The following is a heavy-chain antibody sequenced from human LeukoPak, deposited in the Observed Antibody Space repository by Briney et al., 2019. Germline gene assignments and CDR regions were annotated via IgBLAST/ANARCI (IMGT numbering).Heavy chain of an antibody. CDR1: GESFRGPY. CDR2: INHFGTT. CDR3: AREDRGYSYGYRNEYYFDY. Sequence: PSETLSLTCAVYGESFRGPYWSWVRQTPGKGLEWIGEINHFGTTKSNPSLKSRVTISVDTSKNQFSLKLSSVTAADTAVYYCAREDRGYSYGYRNEYYFDYWGQGTLVTVSS. D-gene: IGHD5-18*01. J-gene: IGHJ4*02. V-gene: IGHV4-34*01.